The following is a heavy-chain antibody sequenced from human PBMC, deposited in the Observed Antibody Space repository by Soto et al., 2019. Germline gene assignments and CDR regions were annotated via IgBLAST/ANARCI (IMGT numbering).Heavy chain of an antibody. CDR3: ARIPRTRMAPTDY. CDR2: IDWDDDK. D-gene: IGHD5-12*01. J-gene: IGHJ4*02. Sequence: QPPGKALECLALIDWDDDKYDSPSLKTRLTICKDTYKNQVVLTMTNMDPVDPAPYYCARIPRTRMAPTDYWGQGTLVTVS. V-gene: IGHV2-70*01.